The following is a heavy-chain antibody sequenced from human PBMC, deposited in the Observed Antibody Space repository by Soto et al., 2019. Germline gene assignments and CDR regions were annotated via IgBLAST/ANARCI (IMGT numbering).Heavy chain of an antibody. J-gene: IGHJ6*02. CDR2: IWHDGNNK. CDR1: GFTFSNYG. CDR3: ASDLVGAADSYGLDV. V-gene: IGHV3-33*01. D-gene: IGHD1-26*01. Sequence: PGGSLRLSCAASGFTFSNYGMHWVRQAPGKGLEWVAIIWHDGNNKYYADSVRGRFIISRDNSKNRLYLQMNSLRAEDKAVYYCASDLVGAADSYGLDVGGQGAPVTVS.